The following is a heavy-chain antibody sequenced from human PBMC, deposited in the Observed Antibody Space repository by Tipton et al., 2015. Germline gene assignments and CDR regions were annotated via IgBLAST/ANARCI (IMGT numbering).Heavy chain of an antibody. CDR2: IYYSGST. V-gene: IGHV4-59*01. CDR1: DGSISSYY. J-gene: IGHJ4*02. Sequence: TLSLTCTVSDGSISSYYWSWIRQPPGKGLEGIGYIYYSGSTNYNPSLKSRVTISVDTSNKQISLNLSSVTAADTAVYYCACQDYDSLTRDYQTVDYWGQGTLVTVSS. D-gene: IGHD3-9*01. CDR3: ACQDYDSLTRDYQTVDY.